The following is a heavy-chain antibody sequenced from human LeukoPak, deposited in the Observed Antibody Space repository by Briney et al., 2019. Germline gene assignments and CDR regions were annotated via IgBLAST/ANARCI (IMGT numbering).Heavy chain of an antibody. CDR3: ARYYSDTSGYFLDY. Sequence: SETLSLTCTVSGASISDYYWNWIRQPAGKGLEWIGRIYASGTINYNPSLKSRVIMSVDTSKNQFSLKLSSVTAADTAVYYCARYYSDTSGYFLDYWGQGTLVTVSS. CDR1: GASISDYY. D-gene: IGHD3-22*01. CDR2: IYASGTI. V-gene: IGHV4-4*07. J-gene: IGHJ4*02.